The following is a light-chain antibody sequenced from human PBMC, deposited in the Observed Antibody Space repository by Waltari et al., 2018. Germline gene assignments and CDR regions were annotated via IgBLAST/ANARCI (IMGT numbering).Light chain of an antibody. CDR2: AAS. CDR3: QNYNPAPLT. CDR1: HGIGNF. Sequence: DIQMIQSPSSLSASVGDRVTISCRASHGIGNFLAWYQQKPGKVPKFLIYAASTLQSAVPSRFSCSGSGSAFTLTISRLQPEDVATYYCQNYNPAPLTFGAGTRVQIK. J-gene: IGKJ4*01. V-gene: IGKV1-27*01.